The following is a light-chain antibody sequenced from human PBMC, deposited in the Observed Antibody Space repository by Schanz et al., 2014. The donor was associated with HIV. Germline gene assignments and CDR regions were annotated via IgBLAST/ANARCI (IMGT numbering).Light chain of an antibody. CDR1: QSIGNS. J-gene: IGKJ2*01. Sequence: DIQMTQSPSTLSAFVGDRVTITCRASQSIGNSLAWYQLKPGRAPKLLIYAASTLVSGVPFKFSGTGSGTEFTLTISSLQPEDFTTYYCQQDKTFSSTFGQGTNLEIK. CDR3: QQDKTFSST. V-gene: IGKV1-5*03. CDR2: AAS.